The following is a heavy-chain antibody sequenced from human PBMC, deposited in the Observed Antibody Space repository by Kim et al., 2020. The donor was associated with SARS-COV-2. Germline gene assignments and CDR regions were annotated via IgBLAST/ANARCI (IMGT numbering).Heavy chain of an antibody. CDR3: ARGLAPGYYLDH. D-gene: IGHD3-22*01. J-gene: IGHJ4*02. CDR1: GYSVSNEYY. Sequence: SETLSLTCTVSGYSVSNEYYWTWMRQPPGKGLEYIGSIHHTGSTFYNPSLKIRATISGDASKYQFSLRLSSVTAADTAVYYCARGLAPGYYLDHWGQGTLATVSS. CDR2: IHHTGST. V-gene: IGHV4-38-2*02.